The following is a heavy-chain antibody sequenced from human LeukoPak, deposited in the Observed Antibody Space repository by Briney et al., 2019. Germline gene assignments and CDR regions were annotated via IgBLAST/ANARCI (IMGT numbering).Heavy chain of an antibody. D-gene: IGHD4-17*01. V-gene: IGHV4-59*01. CDR3: ARSWDYGDCPSHFDN. CDR2: IYYSGST. CDR1: GGSISSYY. Sequence: SETLSLTCTVSGGSISSYYWSWIRQPPGKGLEWIGYIYYSGSTNYNPSLKSRVTISVDTSKNQFSLKLSSVTAADTAVYYCARSWDYGDCPSHFDNWGQGTLVTVSS. J-gene: IGHJ4*02.